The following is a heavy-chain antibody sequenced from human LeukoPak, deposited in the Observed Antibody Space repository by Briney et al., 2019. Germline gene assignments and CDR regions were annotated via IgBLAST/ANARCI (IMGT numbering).Heavy chain of an antibody. V-gene: IGHV1-2*07. CDR3: ARGSPPGRY. CDR1: GYTFTSYY. Sequence: GASVKVSCKAFGYTFTSYYMHWVRQAPGQGLEWMGWINPHSGDTNYAHKFQGRVTMTRDTSISIAYMELSSLKSDDTAVYYCARGSPPGRYWGQGTLITVSS. CDR2: INPHSGDT. J-gene: IGHJ4*02.